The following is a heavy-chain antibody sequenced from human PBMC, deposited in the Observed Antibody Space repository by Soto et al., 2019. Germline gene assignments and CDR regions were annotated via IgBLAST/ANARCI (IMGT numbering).Heavy chain of an antibody. CDR1: GYTFTSYG. V-gene: IGHV1-18*01. CDR3: VIYGFVLSDDAFYI. Sequence: ASVKVSCKTSGYTFTSYGISWVRQAPGQGLEWMGWISAYNGNTNYAQKLQGRVTMTTDTSTSTAYMELRSLRSDDTAVYYCVIYGFVLSDDAFYICAQRTTVTVSS. CDR2: ISAYNGNT. J-gene: IGHJ3*02. D-gene: IGHD3-10*01.